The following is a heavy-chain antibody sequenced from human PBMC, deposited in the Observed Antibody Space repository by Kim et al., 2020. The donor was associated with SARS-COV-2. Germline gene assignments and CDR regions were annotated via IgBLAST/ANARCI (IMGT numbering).Heavy chain of an antibody. CDR3: AKTRYSGSYQISRGGYYYGMDV. J-gene: IGHJ6*02. CDR2: ISYDGSNK. V-gene: IGHV3-30*18. D-gene: IGHD1-26*01. CDR1: GFTFSSYG. Sequence: GGSLRLSCAASGFTFSSYGMHWVRQAPGKGLEWVAVISYDGSNKYYADSVKGRFTISRDNSKNTLYLQMNSLRAEDTAVYYCAKTRYSGSYQISRGGYYYGMDVWGQGTTVTVSS.